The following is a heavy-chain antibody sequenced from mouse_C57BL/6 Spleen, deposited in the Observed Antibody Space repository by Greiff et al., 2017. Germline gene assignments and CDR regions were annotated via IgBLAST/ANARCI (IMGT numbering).Heavy chain of an antibody. J-gene: IGHJ3*01. V-gene: IGHV1-15*01. Sequence: QVQLQQSGAELVRPGASVTLSCKASGYTFTDYEMHWVKQTPVHGLEWIGAIDPETGGTAYNQKFKGKAILTADQSSSTAYMELRSLTSEDSAVYYCTGVYDGYYWGQGTLVTVSA. D-gene: IGHD2-3*01. CDR1: GYTFTDYE. CDR3: TGVYDGYY. CDR2: IDPETGGT.